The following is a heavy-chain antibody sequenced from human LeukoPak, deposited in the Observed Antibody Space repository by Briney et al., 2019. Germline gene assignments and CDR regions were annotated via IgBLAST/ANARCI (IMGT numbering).Heavy chain of an antibody. CDR3: AREGHTAMDGGAFDI. J-gene: IGHJ3*02. Sequence: SVKVSCKASGGTFSSYAISWVRQAPGQGLEWMGGLIPIFGTANYAQKFQGRVTITADESTSTAYMELSSLRSEDTAVYYCAREGHTAMDGGAFDIWGQGTMVTVSS. V-gene: IGHV1-69*13. CDR1: GGTFSSYA. D-gene: IGHD5-18*01. CDR2: LIPIFGTA.